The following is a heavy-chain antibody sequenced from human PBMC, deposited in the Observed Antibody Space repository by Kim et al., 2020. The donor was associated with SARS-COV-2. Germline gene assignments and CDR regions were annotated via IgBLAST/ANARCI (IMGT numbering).Heavy chain of an antibody. CDR1: GYTFIHYV. V-gene: IGHV1-3*01. CDR2: INPGNANT. J-gene: IGHJ4*02. Sequence: ASVKVSCKASGYTFIHYVIHWLRQAPGQGLEWMGWINPGNANTKYSQKFQGRLTITRDTSANTAYMELSSLRSEDTAVYYCTRGYGPGSYEDYWGQGTLVTVSS. CDR3: TRGYGPGSYEDY. D-gene: IGHD3-10*01.